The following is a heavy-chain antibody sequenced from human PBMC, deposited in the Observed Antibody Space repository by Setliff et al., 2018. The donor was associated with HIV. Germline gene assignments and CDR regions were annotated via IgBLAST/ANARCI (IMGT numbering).Heavy chain of an antibody. V-gene: IGHV4-34*01. Sequence: SETLSLTCAVYGGSFSGYYWSWIRQPPGKGLEWIGEINHSGSTNYNMSLWSRVTISLDASRNQFSLELISVAAADTAVYYCAGGPGTTSIDYWAQGTLGTVS. D-gene: IGHD1-26*01. CDR1: GGSFSGYY. CDR2: INHSGST. J-gene: IGHJ4*02. CDR3: AGGPGTTSIDY.